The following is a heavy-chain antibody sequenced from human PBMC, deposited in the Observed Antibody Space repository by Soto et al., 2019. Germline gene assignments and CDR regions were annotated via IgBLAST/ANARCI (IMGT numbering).Heavy chain of an antibody. CDR1: GFIFNSYS. V-gene: IGHV3-48*01. J-gene: IGHJ4*02. D-gene: IGHD3-22*01. Sequence: EVQLVESGGGLVQPGGSLRLSCVASGFIFNSYSMNWVRQAPGKGLEWISYINSGSNSVFYADSVKGRFTISRDNAKNSLYLQMNSLRAEDTAVYYCGSSASPDAYWGQGTLVTVSS. CDR2: INSGSNSV. CDR3: GSSASPDAY.